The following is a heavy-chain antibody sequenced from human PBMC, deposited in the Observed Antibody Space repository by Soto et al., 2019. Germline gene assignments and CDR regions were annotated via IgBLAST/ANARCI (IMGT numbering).Heavy chain of an antibody. V-gene: IGHV1-18*01. CDR2: ISAYNGNT. J-gene: IGHJ6*03. Sequence: ASVKVSCKASGYTFTSYGISWVRQAPGQGLEWMGWISAYNGNTNYAQKLQGRVTMTTDTSTSTAYMELRSLRSDDTAVYYCARIRDSWSGYYTGLYYYYYMDVCGKGTTVTVSS. CDR3: ARIRDSWSGYYTGLYYYYYMDV. D-gene: IGHD3-3*01. CDR1: GYTFTSYG.